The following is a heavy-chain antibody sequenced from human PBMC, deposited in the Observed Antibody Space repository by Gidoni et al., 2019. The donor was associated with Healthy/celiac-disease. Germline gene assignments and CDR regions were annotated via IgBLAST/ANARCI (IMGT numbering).Heavy chain of an antibody. CDR3: ARGPILLANMDV. CDR1: GGSFSGYY. Sequence: QVQLQQWGAGLLKPSETLSLTCAVYGGSFSGYYWSWIRQPPGKGLEWIGEINHSGSTNYNPSLKSRVTISVDTSKNQFSLKLSSVTAADTAVYYCARGPILLANMDVWGKGTTVTVSS. D-gene: IGHD3-3*02. V-gene: IGHV4-34*01. CDR2: INHSGST. J-gene: IGHJ6*03.